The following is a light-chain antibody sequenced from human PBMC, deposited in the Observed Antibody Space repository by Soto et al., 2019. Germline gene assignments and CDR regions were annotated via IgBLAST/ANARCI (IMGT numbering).Light chain of an antibody. V-gene: IGKV3-20*01. CDR3: QQYGSSPWT. Sequence: EVVMTQSPATLSVSPGERVTLSCRASQSVSSSYLAWYQQKPGQAPRLLIYGASNRATGIPDRFSGSGSGTDFTLTISRLEPEDFAVYYCQQYGSSPWTFGQGTKVDI. CDR2: GAS. J-gene: IGKJ1*01. CDR1: QSVSSSY.